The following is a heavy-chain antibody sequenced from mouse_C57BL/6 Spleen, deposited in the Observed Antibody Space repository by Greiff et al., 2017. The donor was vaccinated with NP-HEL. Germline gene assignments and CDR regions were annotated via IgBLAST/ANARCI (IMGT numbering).Heavy chain of an antibody. J-gene: IGHJ2*01. CDR1: GFNIKDYY. D-gene: IGHD1-1*01. Sequence: EVQLQQSGAELVKPGASVKLSCTASGFNIKDYYMHWVKQRTEQGLAWIGSIDPEDGDTTYAPKFQGKATITADTSSNTAYRQLSSLTSEDTAVYYCALITTVVAHFDYWGQGTTLTVSS. CDR2: IDPEDGDT. CDR3: ALITTVVAHFDY. V-gene: IGHV14-2*01.